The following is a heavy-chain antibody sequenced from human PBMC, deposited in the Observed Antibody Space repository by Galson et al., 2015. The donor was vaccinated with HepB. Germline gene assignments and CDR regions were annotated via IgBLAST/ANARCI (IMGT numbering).Heavy chain of an antibody. Sequence: SLRLSCAASEFTLSDHHMDWVRQAPGKGLEWVGLSRNKPNGYTTEYAASVKGRFTFSRDDSKNSLYLQMNSLKTEDTAVYYCIRMADLSGYSSSWGQGTLVTVSS. V-gene: IGHV3-72*01. J-gene: IGHJ4*02. CDR3: IRMADLSGYSSS. D-gene: IGHD6-13*01. CDR2: SRNKPNGYTT. CDR1: EFTLSDHH.